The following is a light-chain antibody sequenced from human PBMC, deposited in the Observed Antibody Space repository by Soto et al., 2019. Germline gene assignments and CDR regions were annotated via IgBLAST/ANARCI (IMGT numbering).Light chain of an antibody. CDR1: SSNIGSNT. J-gene: IGLJ2*01. V-gene: IGLV1-44*01. CDR2: NDN. CDR3: AAWDDSLNGHVV. Sequence: QSVLTQPPSASGTPGQRVTISCSGSSSNIGSNTVNWYQQITGTAPKLLIYNDNQRPSGVPDRFSGSKSGTSGSLAISGLQSADEGDYYCAAWDDSLNGHVVFGGGTKVTVL.